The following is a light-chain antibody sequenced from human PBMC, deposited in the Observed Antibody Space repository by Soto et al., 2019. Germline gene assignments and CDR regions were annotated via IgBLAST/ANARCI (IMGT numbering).Light chain of an antibody. V-gene: IGLV1-47*01. CDR3: AAWDDNLSGYV. CDR1: SPNIGSNF. J-gene: IGLJ1*01. CDR2: RDS. Sequence: QSVLTQPSSASGTPGQRVTISCSGSSPNIGSNFVYWYQQLPGAAPKLLIYRDSQRASGVPDRFSGSKSGTSASLAISGLRSEDEADYHCAAWDDNLSGYVFGTRTKLTVL.